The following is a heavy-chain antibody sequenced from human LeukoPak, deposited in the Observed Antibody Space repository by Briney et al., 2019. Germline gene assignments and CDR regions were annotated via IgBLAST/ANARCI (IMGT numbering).Heavy chain of an antibody. J-gene: IGHJ4*02. V-gene: IGHV3-74*01. CDR1: GFTFSNHW. CDR2: INRGGSRT. D-gene: IGHD3-10*01. CDR3: VRAIGANVSY. Sequence: GGSLRLSCAASGFTFSNHWMHWVRQAPGKGLMWVSRINRGGSRTDYADSVKGRFTISRDDAKNTLYLQLNSLRAEDTAVYYCVRAIGANVSYWGQGTLVTVSS.